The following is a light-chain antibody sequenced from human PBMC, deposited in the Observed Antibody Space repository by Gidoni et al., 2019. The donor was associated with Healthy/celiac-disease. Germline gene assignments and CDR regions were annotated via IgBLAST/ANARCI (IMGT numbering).Light chain of an antibody. V-gene: IGKV1-33*01. Sequence: DIQMTQSPSSLSASVGDRVTITCQASQDISNHLNWYQQKPGKAPKLLIYDASNLETGVPSRFSGSGSGTDFTCTISSLQPEDIATYYCQQYDNLPFTFGPGTKVDIK. CDR2: DAS. CDR3: QQYDNLPFT. CDR1: QDISNH. J-gene: IGKJ3*01.